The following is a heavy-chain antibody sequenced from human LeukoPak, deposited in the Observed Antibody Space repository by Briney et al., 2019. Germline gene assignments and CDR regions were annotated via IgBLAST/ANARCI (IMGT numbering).Heavy chain of an antibody. CDR2: MNPNSGNT. Sequence: ASVKVSCKASGYTFSNYGINWVRQATGQGLERMGWMNPNSGNTGYAQKFQGRVTITRNTSISTAYMELSSLRSEDTAVYYCARAPQSHYDFWSGYYYYYYMDVWGKGTTVTVSS. V-gene: IGHV1-8*03. D-gene: IGHD3-3*01. CDR1: GYTFSNYG. CDR3: ARAPQSHYDFWSGYYYYYYMDV. J-gene: IGHJ6*03.